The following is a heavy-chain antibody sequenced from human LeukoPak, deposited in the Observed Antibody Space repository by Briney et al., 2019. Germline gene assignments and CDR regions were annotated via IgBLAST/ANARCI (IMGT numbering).Heavy chain of an antibody. Sequence: PGRSLRLSCAASGFTFSSYAMHWVRQAPGKGLEWVAVISYDGSNKYYADSVKGRFTISRDNSKNTLYLQVNSLRAEDTAVYYCARDPSILGATIYYWGQGTLVTVSS. CDR1: GFTFSSYA. D-gene: IGHD1-26*01. CDR2: ISYDGSNK. V-gene: IGHV3-30-3*01. CDR3: ARDPSILGATIYY. J-gene: IGHJ4*02.